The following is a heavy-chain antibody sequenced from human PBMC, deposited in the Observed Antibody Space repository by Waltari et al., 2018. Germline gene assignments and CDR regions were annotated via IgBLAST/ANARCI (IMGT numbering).Heavy chain of an antibody. J-gene: IGHJ4*02. CDR1: GYTFPSYD. CDR2: ISPSGGST. Sequence: QVQLVQSGAEVKKPGASVKVSCKASGYTFPSYDINWVRQAPGQGLEWMGIISPSGGSTNYAQKFQGRVTMTRDTSTSTVYMELSSLRSEDTAVYYCARSNWNRRYFDYWGQGTLVTVSS. CDR3: ARSNWNRRYFDY. D-gene: IGHD1-20*01. V-gene: IGHV1-46*01.